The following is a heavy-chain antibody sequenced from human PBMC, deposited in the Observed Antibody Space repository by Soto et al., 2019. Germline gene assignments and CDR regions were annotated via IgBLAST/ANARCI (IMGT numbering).Heavy chain of an antibody. CDR3: ARGGSVTGTTSGYYYGMDV. CDR1: GFTVSSNY. D-gene: IGHD1-7*01. CDR2: IYSGGST. V-gene: IGHV3-53*02. Sequence: EVQLVETGGGLIQPGGSLRLSCAASGFTVSSNYMSWVRQAPGKGLEWVSVIYSGGSTYYADSVKGRFTISRDNSKNTLYLQMNSLRSEDTAVYYCARGGSVTGTTSGYYYGMDVWGQGTTVTVSS. J-gene: IGHJ6*02.